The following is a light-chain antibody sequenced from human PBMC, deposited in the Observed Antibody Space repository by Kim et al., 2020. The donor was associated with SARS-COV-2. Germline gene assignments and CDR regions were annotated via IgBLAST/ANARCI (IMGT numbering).Light chain of an antibody. CDR1: QSVSSSY. V-gene: IGKV3-20*01. J-gene: IGKJ2*01. CDR2: GAS. Sequence: SPGERAPLSCRASQSVSSSYLAWYQQKPGQAPRLLIYGASSRATGIPDRFSGSGSGTDVTLTISRLEPEDFAVYYCQQYGSSPPYTFGQGTKLEI. CDR3: QQYGSSPPYT.